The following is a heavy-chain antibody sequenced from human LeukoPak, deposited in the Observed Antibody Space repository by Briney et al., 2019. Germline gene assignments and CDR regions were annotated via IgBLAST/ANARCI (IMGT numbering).Heavy chain of an antibody. CDR1: GFTFSSYG. J-gene: IGHJ4*02. CDR3: ARAYYYDSSGYYYDAYFDY. V-gene: IGHV3-33*01. D-gene: IGHD3-22*01. Sequence: GGSLRLSCAASGFTFSSYGMHWVRQAPGKGLEWVAVIWYDGSNKYYADSVKGRFTISRDNSKNTLYLQMNSLRAEDTAVYYCARAYYYDSSGYYYDAYFDYWGQGTLVTVSS. CDR2: IWYDGSNK.